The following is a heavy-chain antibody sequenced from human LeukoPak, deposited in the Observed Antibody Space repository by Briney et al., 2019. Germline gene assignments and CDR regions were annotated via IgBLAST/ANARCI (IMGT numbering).Heavy chain of an antibody. CDR1: GFTFSTYW. J-gene: IGHJ4*02. CDR3: ARGYGYYYDNSGYDY. CDR2: IKGDGSEK. Sequence: GGSLRLSCAASGFTFSTYWMAWVRQAPGKGLEWVANIKGDGSEKYHGDSVTGRFTISRDNAKKSLYLQMNSVRAEDTAVYYCARGYGYYYDNSGYDYWGQGTLVTVSS. D-gene: IGHD3-22*01. V-gene: IGHV3-7*01.